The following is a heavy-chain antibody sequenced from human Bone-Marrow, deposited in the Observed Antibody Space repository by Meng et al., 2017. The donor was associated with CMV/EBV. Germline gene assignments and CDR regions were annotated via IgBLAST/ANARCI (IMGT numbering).Heavy chain of an antibody. CDR3: ARDQVGDEANYYDFWSGYGYGMDV. CDR2: IKSKTDGGTT. CDR1: GFTFSNAW. D-gene: IGHD3-3*01. V-gene: IGHV3-15*05. Sequence: GESLKISCAASGFTFSNAWMSWVRQAPGKGLEWVGRIKSKTDGGTTDYAAPVKGRFTISRDDSKNTLYLQMNSLRAEDTAVYYCARDQVGDEANYYDFWSGYGYGMDVWGQGTTVTVSS. J-gene: IGHJ6*02.